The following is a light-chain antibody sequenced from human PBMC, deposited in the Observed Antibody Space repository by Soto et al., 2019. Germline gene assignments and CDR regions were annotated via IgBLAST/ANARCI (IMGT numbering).Light chain of an antibody. Sequence: EIVLTQPPATLSLSPGERATLSCRASQSVSSYLAWYQQKPGQAPRLLIYDASNRATGIPARFSGSGSGTDFTLTIXSLEPEDFAVYYCQQRSNWTFGQGTKVEIK. J-gene: IGKJ1*01. CDR3: QQRSNWT. CDR2: DAS. V-gene: IGKV3-11*01. CDR1: QSVSSY.